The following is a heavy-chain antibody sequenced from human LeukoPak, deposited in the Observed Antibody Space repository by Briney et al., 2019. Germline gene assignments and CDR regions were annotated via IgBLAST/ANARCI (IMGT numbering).Heavy chain of an antibody. V-gene: IGHV3-33*05. D-gene: IGHD3-16*01. Sequence: GGSLRLSCAASGFIFSHYGMHWVRQAPGKGLEWVAVIQNDASTENFADSVKGRFTISRDNSKNTVFLQMNSLRVEDTAVYYCARELSQFVWGGLDYGGQGPLVSVSS. CDR3: ARELSQFVWGGLDY. J-gene: IGHJ4*02. CDR2: IQNDASTE. CDR1: GFIFSHYG.